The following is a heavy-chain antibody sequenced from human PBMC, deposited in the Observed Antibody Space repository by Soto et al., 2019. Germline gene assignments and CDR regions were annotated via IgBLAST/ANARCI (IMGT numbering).Heavy chain of an antibody. V-gene: IGHV1-69*13. J-gene: IGHJ6*02. Sequence: GASVKVSCKASGGTFSSYAISWVRQAPGQGLEWMGGIIPIFGTANYAQKFQGRVTITADESTSTAYMELSSLRSEDTAVYYCARELPYCGGDCYYYYYGMDVWGQGTTVTVSS. CDR2: IIPIFGTA. CDR1: GGTFSSYA. CDR3: ARELPYCGGDCYYYYYGMDV. D-gene: IGHD2-21*02.